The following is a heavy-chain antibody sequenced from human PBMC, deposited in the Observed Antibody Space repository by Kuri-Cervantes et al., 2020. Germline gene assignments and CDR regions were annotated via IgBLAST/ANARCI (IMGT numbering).Heavy chain of an antibody. V-gene: IGHV3-66*03. CDR3: ARETSHMDV. J-gene: IGHJ6*03. D-gene: IGHD1/OR15-1a*01. Sequence: GESLKISCAASGFTVSSNYMSWVRQAPGKGLEWVSVIYSCGSTYYADSVKGRFTISRDNAKNSLYLQMNSLRAEDTAVYYCARETSHMDVWGKGTTVTVSS. CDR2: IYSCGST. CDR1: GFTVSSNY.